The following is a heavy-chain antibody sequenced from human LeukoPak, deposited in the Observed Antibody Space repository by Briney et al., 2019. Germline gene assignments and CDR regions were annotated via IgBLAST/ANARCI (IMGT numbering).Heavy chain of an antibody. D-gene: IGHD3-3*01. J-gene: IGHJ4*02. CDR3: ARGPYYDSWSGAGY. CDR1: GYTFRDFG. Sequence: ASVKASCKASGYTFRDFGISWVRQAPGQGLEWMGWITTYNGNTNYIQKLQGRVTMTTDTSTSAAYMELRSLRPDDTAVYYCARGPYYDSWSGAGYWGQGTLVTVSS. V-gene: IGHV1-18*01. CDR2: ITTYNGNT.